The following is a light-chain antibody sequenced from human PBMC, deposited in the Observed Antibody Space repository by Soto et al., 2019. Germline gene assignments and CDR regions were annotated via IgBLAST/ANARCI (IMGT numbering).Light chain of an antibody. V-gene: IGLV2-14*03. CDR1: SSDVGGYNY. Sequence: QSVLTQAASVSGFPGQSITISCTGTSSDVGGYNYVSWYQHHPGKAPKLLIYDVSNRPSGVSNRFSGSKSDNTASLTISGLQPEDEADYYCSSYTTSNTRQIVFGTGTKLTVL. J-gene: IGLJ1*01. CDR3: SSYTTSNTRQIV. CDR2: DVS.